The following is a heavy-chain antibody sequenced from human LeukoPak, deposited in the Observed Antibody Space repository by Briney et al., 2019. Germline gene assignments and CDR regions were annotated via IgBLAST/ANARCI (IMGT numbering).Heavy chain of an antibody. CDR2: IYYSGST. CDR3: ARLGADCSGGICYRFFDY. V-gene: IGHV4-39*01. CDR1: GGSISSSSYY. Sequence: PSETLSLTCTVSGGSISSSSYYWGWIRQPPGKGLEWIGSIYYSGSTYYNPSLKSRVTISVDTSKNQFSLKLSSVTAADTAVYYCARLGADCSGGICYRFFDYWGQGTLVTVSS. D-gene: IGHD2-15*01. J-gene: IGHJ4*02.